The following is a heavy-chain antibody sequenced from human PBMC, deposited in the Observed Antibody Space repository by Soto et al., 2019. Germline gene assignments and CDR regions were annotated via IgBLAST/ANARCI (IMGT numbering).Heavy chain of an antibody. J-gene: IGHJ4*02. CDR1: GGTFSTYA. CDR2: IIPVFVTP. Sequence: QVQLVQSGAEVKKPGSSVKVSCKASGGTFSTYAISWVRQAPGQGLEWMGGIIPVFVTPKYAQKFQGRVTITADESASTVYLELSSLRSEDTAVYYGARHWGFGTGYYFDFWGQGTLVTVSS. V-gene: IGHV1-69*01. CDR3: ARHWGFGTGYYFDF. D-gene: IGHD3-10*01.